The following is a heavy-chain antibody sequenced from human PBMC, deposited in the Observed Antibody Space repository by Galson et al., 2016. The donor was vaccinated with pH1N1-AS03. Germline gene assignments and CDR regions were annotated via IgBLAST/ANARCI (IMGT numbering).Heavy chain of an antibody. Sequence: SLRLSCAASGFTFNHYSMNRVRQAPGKGLEWVSYISSDSTTIYYADSVKGRFTISRDNAKNSLYLQMNSLTAEDTAIYYCARTSGAYFGSAFDIWGQGTMVTVSS. J-gene: IGHJ3*02. CDR3: ARTSGAYFGSAFDI. V-gene: IGHV3-48*04. CDR2: ISSDSTTI. CDR1: GFTFNHYS. D-gene: IGHD1-26*01.